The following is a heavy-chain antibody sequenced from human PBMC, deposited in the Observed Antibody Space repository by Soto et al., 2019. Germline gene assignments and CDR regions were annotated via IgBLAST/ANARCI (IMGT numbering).Heavy chain of an antibody. CDR3: GRGWTLHPPRP. CDR2: INHSGST. CDR1: GGSFSGYY. V-gene: IGHV4-34*01. Sequence: SETLSLTCAVYGGSFSGYYWSWIRQPPGKGLEWIGEINHSGSTNYNPSLKSRVTISVDTSKNQFSLKLSSVTAADTAVYYCGRGWTLHPPRPWGQGPLVTVSS. J-gene: IGHJ5*02. D-gene: IGHD1-1*01.